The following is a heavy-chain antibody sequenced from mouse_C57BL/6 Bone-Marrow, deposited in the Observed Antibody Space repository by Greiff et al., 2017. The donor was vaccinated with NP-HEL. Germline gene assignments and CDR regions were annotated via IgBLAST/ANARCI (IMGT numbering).Heavy chain of an antibody. D-gene: IGHD2-3*01. Sequence: EVKLQESGAELVRPGASVKLSCTASGFNIKDDYMHWVKQRPEQGLEWIGWIDPENGDTEYASKFQGKATITADTSSNTAYLQLSSLTSEDTAVYYCTTNDGSFAYGGQGTLVTVSA. CDR3: TTNDGSFAY. CDR2: IDPENGDT. CDR1: GFNIKDDY. J-gene: IGHJ3*01. V-gene: IGHV14-4*01.